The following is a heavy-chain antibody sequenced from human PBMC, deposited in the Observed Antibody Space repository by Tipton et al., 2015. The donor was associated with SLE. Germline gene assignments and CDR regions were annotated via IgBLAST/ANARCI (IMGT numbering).Heavy chain of an antibody. CDR1: GASISSHY. V-gene: IGHV4-59*08. CDR2: IYHSGGSP. CDR3: ARHDYTGWGHFHH. D-gene: IGHD4/OR15-4a*01. Sequence: TLSLTCSVSGASISSHYWSWIRQPPGKGLEWIGYIYHSGGSPNYNPSLKSRVTISVDTSKNQFSLTLTSVTAADTAVYYCARHDYTGWGHFHHWGQGTLVIVSS. J-gene: IGHJ1*01.